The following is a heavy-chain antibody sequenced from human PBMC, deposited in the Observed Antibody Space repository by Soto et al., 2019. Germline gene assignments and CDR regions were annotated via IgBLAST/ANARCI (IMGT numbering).Heavy chain of an antibody. Sequence: PLRLSCAASGFTFSSYAMSWVRQAPGKGLEWVSAISGSGGSTYYADSVKGRFTISRDNSKNTLYLQMNSLRAEDTAVYYCAKIPRYNWNDAYYYYGMDVWGQGTTVTFYS. J-gene: IGHJ6*02. V-gene: IGHV3-23*01. CDR3: AKIPRYNWNDAYYYYGMDV. CDR2: ISGSGGST. CDR1: GFTFSSYA. D-gene: IGHD1-20*01.